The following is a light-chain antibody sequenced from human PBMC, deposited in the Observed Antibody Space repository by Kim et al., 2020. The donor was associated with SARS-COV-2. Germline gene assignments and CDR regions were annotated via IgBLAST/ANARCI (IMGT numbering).Light chain of an antibody. V-gene: IGKV3-20*01. Sequence: ESVLTQSPDTLSLSPGERATLSCRASQTVRSSYLAWYQQKPGQAPRLLIYGASNRATGIPDRFSGSGSGTDFTLTISRLEPEDFAVFFCQQYAGSPPMYTLGQGTKLEL. CDR2: GAS. CDR3: QQYAGSPPMYT. J-gene: IGKJ2*01. CDR1: QTVRSSY.